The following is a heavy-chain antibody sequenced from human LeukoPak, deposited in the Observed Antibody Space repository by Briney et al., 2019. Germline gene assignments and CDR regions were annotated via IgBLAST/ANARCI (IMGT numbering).Heavy chain of an antibody. Sequence: ASVKVSCKASGGTFSSYAISWVRQAPGQGLEWMGVIIPIFGTANYAQRFQGRVTITADESTSTAYMELSSLRSEDTAVYYCASPYSGSDLTYYYYGMDVWGQGTTVTVSS. CDR3: ASPYSGSDLTYYYYGMDV. J-gene: IGHJ6*02. CDR1: GGTFSSYA. CDR2: IIPIFGTA. D-gene: IGHD1-26*01. V-gene: IGHV1-69*13.